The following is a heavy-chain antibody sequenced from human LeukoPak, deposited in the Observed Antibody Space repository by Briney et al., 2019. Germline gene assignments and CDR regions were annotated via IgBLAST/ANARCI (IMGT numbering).Heavy chain of an antibody. CDR1: GYTFTGYY. V-gene: IGHV1-2*02. Sequence: ASVKVSCKASGYTFTGYYMHWVRQAPGQGLEWMGWINPNSGCTNYAQKFQGRVTMTRDTSISTAYLQLSRLRADDTAVYYCARGIAADDPLRDNYYYYYMDVWGKGTTVIVSS. D-gene: IGHD6-13*01. CDR2: INPNSGCT. J-gene: IGHJ6*03. CDR3: ARGIAADDPLRDNYYYYYMDV.